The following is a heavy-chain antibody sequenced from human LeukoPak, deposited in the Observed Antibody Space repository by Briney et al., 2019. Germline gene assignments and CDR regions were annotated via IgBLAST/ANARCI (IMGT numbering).Heavy chain of an antibody. CDR3: ATDAGYSSRWYNY. J-gene: IGHJ4*02. CDR1: GFTFTNAY. V-gene: IGHV3-15*01. Sequence: PEGSLRLSCAASGFTFTNAYMNWVRQAPGKGLEWVGRIKSNIDGGTIDYAAPVKGRFSISRDDSRNTLFLQMNSLKTEDTAVYYCATDAGYSSRWYNYWGQGTLVTVAS. CDR2: IKSNIDGGTI. D-gene: IGHD6-13*01.